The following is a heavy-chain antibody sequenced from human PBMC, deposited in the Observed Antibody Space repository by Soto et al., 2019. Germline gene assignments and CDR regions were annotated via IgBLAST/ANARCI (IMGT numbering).Heavy chain of an antibody. Sequence: SLRLSCAASVFTFSSSSMNWVRHAPGKGLEWVSSISSSSGHIDYADSLKGRFTISRDNAKNSLYLQMNSLRAEDTAVYYCTRHWLATREFDYWGQGTLVTVSS. V-gene: IGHV3-21*01. CDR3: TRHWLATREFDY. CDR1: VFTFSSSS. D-gene: IGHD1-26*01. J-gene: IGHJ4*02. CDR2: ISSSSGHI.